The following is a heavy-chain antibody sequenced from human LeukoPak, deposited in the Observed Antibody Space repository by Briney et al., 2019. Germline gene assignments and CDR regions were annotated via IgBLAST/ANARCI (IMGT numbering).Heavy chain of an antibody. D-gene: IGHD1-26*01. J-gene: IGHJ4*02. Sequence: PGGSLRLSCAASGFTFSTYWMAWVRQAPGKGLEWVANIKGDESARHQADSVKGRFTISRDNAQNSVYLQMSSLRGEDTAVYYCARDVGGSLDSWDQGTLVTVSS. CDR1: GFTFSTYW. CDR3: ARDVGGSLDS. CDR2: IKGDESAR. V-gene: IGHV3-7*01.